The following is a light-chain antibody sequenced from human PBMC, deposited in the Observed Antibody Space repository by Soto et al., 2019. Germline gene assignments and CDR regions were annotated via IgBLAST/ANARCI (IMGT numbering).Light chain of an antibody. V-gene: IGKV3-20*01. CDR3: HQYSSSTKT. CDR2: GAS. CDR1: QSVSSSY. J-gene: IGKJ1*01. Sequence: IVLKQSPATLSVNPGTRATLSFRASQSVSSSYLAWYQQKPGQAPRLLIYGASSRATGIPDRFSGSGSGTDFTLTISRLEPEDFAVYYCHQYSSSTKTFGQGTKV.